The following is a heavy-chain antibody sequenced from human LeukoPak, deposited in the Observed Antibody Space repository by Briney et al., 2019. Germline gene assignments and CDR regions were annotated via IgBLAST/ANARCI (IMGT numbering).Heavy chain of an antibody. D-gene: IGHD6-13*01. J-gene: IGHJ5*02. CDR3: ARRSAAAGTFWFDP. Sequence: SETLSLTCTVSGGSISSYYWSWIRQPPGKGLEWIGHIYYSGSTNYNPSLKSRVTISVDTSKNQFSLKLSSVTAADTAVYYCARRSAAAGTFWFDPWGQGTLVTVSS. V-gene: IGHV4-59*01. CDR1: GGSISSYY. CDR2: IYYSGST.